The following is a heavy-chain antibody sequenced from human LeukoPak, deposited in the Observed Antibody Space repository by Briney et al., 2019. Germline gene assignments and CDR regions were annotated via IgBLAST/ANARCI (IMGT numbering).Heavy chain of an antibody. CDR3: AAGWVCSGGSCYYYFDY. CDR1: GFTFTSSA. D-gene: IGHD2-15*01. Sequence: SVKVSCKASGFTFTSSAMQWVRQARGHRLEWIGWIVVGSGNTNYAQKFQERVTITRDMSTSTAYMELSSLRSEDTAVYYCAAGWVCSGGSCYYYFDYWGQGTLVTVSS. V-gene: IGHV1-58*02. CDR2: IVVGSGNT. J-gene: IGHJ4*02.